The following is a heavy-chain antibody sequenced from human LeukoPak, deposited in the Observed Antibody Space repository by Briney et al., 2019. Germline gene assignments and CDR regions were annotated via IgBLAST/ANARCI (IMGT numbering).Heavy chain of an antibody. CDR3: ARVRGSGSYYNVGPRYYFDY. Sequence: SETLSLTCAVYGGSFSGYYWSWIRQPPGKGLEWIGEINHSGSTNYNPSLKSRVTISVDTSKNQFSLKLSSVTAADTAVYYCARVRGSGSYYNVGPRYYFDYWGQGTLVTVSS. V-gene: IGHV4-34*01. CDR1: GGSFSGYY. J-gene: IGHJ4*02. CDR2: INHSGST. D-gene: IGHD3-10*01.